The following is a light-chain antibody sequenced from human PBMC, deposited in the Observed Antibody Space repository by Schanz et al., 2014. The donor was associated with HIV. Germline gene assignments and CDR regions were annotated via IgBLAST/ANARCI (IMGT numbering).Light chain of an antibody. CDR1: QSVSSSY. CDR3: QQCSNSPLT. CDR2: GAS. Sequence: EIVMTQSPVTLSVSPGERATLSCRASQSVSSSYLAWYQQRPGQAPRLLIYGASNRATGIPDRFSGSGSGTDFTLTISRLEPEDFAVYYCQQCSNSPLTFGGGTKVEIK. V-gene: IGKV3-20*01. J-gene: IGKJ4*01.